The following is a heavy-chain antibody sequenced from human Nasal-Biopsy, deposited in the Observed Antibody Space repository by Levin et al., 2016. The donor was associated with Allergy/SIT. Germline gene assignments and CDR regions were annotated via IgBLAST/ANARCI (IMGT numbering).Heavy chain of an antibody. CDR1: GDSIISRQSY. V-gene: IGHV4-39*01. Sequence: SETLSLTCDVSGDSIISRQSYWGWVRQAPGKRLEWLATIYYSGATFYKPSLMSRLSISLDPSKNQFSLRLTSVTAADTAVYFCARHDLWSLHGPTLDSWGHGILVSVSS. CDR3: ARHDLWSLHGPTLDS. CDR2: IYYSGAT. J-gene: IGHJ5*01. D-gene: IGHD3-3*01.